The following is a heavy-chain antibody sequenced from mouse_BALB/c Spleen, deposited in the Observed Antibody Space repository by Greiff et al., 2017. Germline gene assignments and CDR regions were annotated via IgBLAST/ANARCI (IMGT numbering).Heavy chain of an antibody. CDR2: IYPGDGDT. CDR3: ARSVYDGLYYYAMDY. J-gene: IGHJ4*01. V-gene: IGHV1-87*01. Sequence: QVQLQQSGAELARPGASVKLSCKASGYTFTSYWMQWVKQRPGQGLEWIGAIYPGDGDTRYTQKFKGKATLTADKSSSTAYMQLSSLASEDSAVYYCARSVYDGLYYYAMDYWGQGTSVTVSS. D-gene: IGHD2-14*01. CDR1: GYTFTSYW.